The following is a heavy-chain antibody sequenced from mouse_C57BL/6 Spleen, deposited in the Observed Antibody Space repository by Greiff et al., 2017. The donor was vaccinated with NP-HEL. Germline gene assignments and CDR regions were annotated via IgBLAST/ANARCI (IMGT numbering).Heavy chain of an antibody. V-gene: IGHV5-16*01. Sequence: EVKLMESEGGLVQPGSSMKLSCTASGFTFSDYYMAWVRQVPEKGLEWVANINYDGSSTYYLDSLKSRFIISRDNAKNILYLQMSSLKSEDTATYYCARDRVYYFGFDVWGTGTTVTVSS. CDR2: INYDGSST. CDR1: GFTFSDYY. D-gene: IGHD1-1*01. CDR3: ARDRVYYFGFDV. J-gene: IGHJ1*03.